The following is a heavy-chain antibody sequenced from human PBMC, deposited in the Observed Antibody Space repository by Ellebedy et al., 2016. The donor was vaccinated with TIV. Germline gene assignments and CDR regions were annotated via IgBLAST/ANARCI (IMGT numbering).Heavy chain of an antibody. V-gene: IGHV4-59*08. Sequence: MPSETLSLTCTVSGGSISSYYWSWIRQPPGKGLEWIGYIYYSGSTNYNPSLKSRVTISVDTSTNQFSLKLSSVTAADTAVYYCARLHPEDYSYGPHFDYWGQGTLVTVSS. CDR1: GGSISSYY. CDR2: IYYSGST. CDR3: ARLHPEDYSYGPHFDY. D-gene: IGHD5-18*01. J-gene: IGHJ4*02.